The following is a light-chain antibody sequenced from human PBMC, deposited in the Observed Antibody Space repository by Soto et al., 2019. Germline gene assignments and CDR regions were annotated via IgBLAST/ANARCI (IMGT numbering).Light chain of an antibody. Sequence: DIQMTQSPSTLSASVGDRVTITCRASQSIGTWLAWYQHRPGKAPKLLIYAASSLQSGVPSRFSGSGSGTDFTLTISSLQPEDFATYYCQQSYSTPPTFGQGTRLEIK. CDR1: QSIGTW. V-gene: IGKV1-39*01. CDR2: AAS. CDR3: QQSYSTPPT. J-gene: IGKJ5*01.